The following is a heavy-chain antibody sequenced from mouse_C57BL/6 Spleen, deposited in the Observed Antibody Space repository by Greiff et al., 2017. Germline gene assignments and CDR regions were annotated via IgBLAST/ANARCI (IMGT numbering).Heavy chain of an antibody. J-gene: IGHJ4*01. Sequence: QVQLQQSGAELVRPGASVTLSCKASGYTFTDYEMHWVKQTPVHGLEWIGAIDPETGGTAYNQKFKGKAILTADKSSTTAYMELRSLTSEGSAVYYCTRRNDYDGYAMDYWGQGTSVTVSS. CDR1: GYTFTDYE. CDR2: IDPETGGT. CDR3: TRRNDYDGYAMDY. V-gene: IGHV1-15*01. D-gene: IGHD2-4*01.